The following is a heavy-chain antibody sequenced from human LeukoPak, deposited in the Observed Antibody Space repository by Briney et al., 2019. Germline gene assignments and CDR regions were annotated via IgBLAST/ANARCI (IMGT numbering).Heavy chain of an antibody. Sequence: SETLSLTCAVYGGSFSGYYWSWIRQPPGKGLEWIGEINHSGSTNYNPSLKSRVTISVDTSKNQFSLKLSSVTAADTAAYYCARGLWFGTYYFDYWGQGTLVTVSS. CDR2: INHSGST. CDR1: GGSFSGYY. CDR3: ARGLWFGTYYFDY. V-gene: IGHV4-34*01. J-gene: IGHJ4*02. D-gene: IGHD3-10*01.